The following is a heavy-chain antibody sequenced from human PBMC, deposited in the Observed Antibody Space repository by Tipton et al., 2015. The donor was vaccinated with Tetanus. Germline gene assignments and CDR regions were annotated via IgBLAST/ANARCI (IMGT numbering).Heavy chain of an antibody. CDR3: AREADGSGGGCFSGGFDN. J-gene: IGHJ4*02. D-gene: IGHD2-15*01. CDR2: SWYDGTDK. V-gene: IGHV3-33*01. CDR1: GFIFSSYG. Sequence: SLRLSCAASGFIFSSYGIHWVRQAPGKGLEWVAVSWYDGTDKYYADSVKGRFTISRDNSKNTLNLQMNSLRAEDTAVYYCAREADGSGGGCFSGGFDNGGQGTQVTVSS.